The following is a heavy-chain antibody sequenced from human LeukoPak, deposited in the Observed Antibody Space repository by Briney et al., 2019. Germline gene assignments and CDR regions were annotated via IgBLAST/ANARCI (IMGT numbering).Heavy chain of an antibody. J-gene: IGHJ4*02. CDR2: IYYSGST. D-gene: IGHD6-19*01. Sequence: SETLSLTCTVSGGSISSYYWSWIRQPPGKGLEWIGYIYYSGSTNYNPSLKSRVTISVDTSKNQFSLKLSSVTAADTAAYYCATSGWYLLPGVYWGQGTLVTVSS. CDR3: ATSGWYLLPGVY. CDR1: GGSISSYY. V-gene: IGHV4-59*08.